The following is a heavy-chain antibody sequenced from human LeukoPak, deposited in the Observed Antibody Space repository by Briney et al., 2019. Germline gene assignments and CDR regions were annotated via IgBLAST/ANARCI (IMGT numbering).Heavy chain of an antibody. J-gene: IGHJ2*01. CDR2: IYNTGTT. Sequence: PSETLSLTCTISGGSISNYYCTWIRQPPGKGLEWIGYIYNTGTTNHNPSLKSRVTLSVDTSKNQFSLKLSSVTAADTAVYYCAMGGTEGELEISFFFDLWGRGTLVTVSS. CDR1: GGSISNYY. V-gene: IGHV4-59*01. CDR3: AMGGTEGELEISFFFDL. D-gene: IGHD2/OR15-2a*01.